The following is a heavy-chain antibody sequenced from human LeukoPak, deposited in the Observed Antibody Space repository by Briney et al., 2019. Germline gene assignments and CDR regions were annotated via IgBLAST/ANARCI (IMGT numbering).Heavy chain of an antibody. Sequence: GASVKVSCKASGYTFTSYGISWVRQAPGQGLEGMGWISAYNGNTNYAQKLQGRVTMTTDTSTSTVYMELRSLRSDDTAVYYCARGADRTYYYDSSGLGAFDIWGQGTMVTVSS. CDR2: ISAYNGNT. V-gene: IGHV1-18*01. CDR1: GYTFTSYG. J-gene: IGHJ3*02. CDR3: ARGADRTYYYDSSGLGAFDI. D-gene: IGHD3-22*01.